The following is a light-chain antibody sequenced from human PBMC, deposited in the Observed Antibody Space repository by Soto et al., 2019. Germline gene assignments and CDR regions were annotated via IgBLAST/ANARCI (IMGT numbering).Light chain of an antibody. Sequence: EIVLTQSPGTLSLSPGERATLSCRASQIVSSSYLAWYQQKPGQAPRLLIYGASTRATVIPDGFSGSGSGTEFALTISSLQTEDFAVYYCQQYHSWPPTFGQGTKVDIK. J-gene: IGKJ1*01. CDR2: GAS. CDR3: QQYHSWPPT. CDR1: QIVSSSY. V-gene: IGKV3-20*01.